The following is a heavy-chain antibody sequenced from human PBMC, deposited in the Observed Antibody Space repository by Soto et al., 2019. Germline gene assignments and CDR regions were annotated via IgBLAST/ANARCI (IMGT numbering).Heavy chain of an antibody. J-gene: IGHJ6*02. V-gene: IGHV3-48*02. CDR2: IDSRSSIM. Sequence: GGSLRLSCAASGFTFSSYNMNWVRQAPGKGLEWVSYIDSRSSIMYYADSVKGRFTISRDNGKNSLYLQVNSLRDEDTAVYYCARDMDCGGDCSPGVVYSGMDVWGQGTTVTVSS. D-gene: IGHD2-21*02. CDR1: GFTFSSYN. CDR3: ARDMDCGGDCSPGVVYSGMDV.